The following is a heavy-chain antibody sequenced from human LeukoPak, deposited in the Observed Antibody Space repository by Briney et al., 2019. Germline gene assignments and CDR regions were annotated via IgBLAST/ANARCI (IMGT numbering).Heavy chain of an antibody. CDR3: AGDPVRGIPDYFDY. J-gene: IGHJ4*02. D-gene: IGHD2-21*01. Sequence: GGSLRLSCAASGFSFSDYTMHWVRPAPGKGLEWAAVISYDGGTKYYADSVKGRFTISRDNSKNTLYLQMNSLRPEDTAVYYCAGDPVRGIPDYFDYWGQGTLVTVSS. CDR1: GFSFSDYT. V-gene: IGHV3-30-3*01. CDR2: ISYDGGTK.